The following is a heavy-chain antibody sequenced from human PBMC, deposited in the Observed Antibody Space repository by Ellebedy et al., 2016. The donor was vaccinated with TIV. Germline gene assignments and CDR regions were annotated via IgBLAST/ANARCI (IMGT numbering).Heavy chain of an antibody. J-gene: IGHJ4*02. D-gene: IGHD3-22*01. CDR2: ISNGGDTT. CDR3: ARPYDSSGYEDMSVDY. CDR1: GFTFGCCA. V-gene: IGHV3-23*01. Sequence: GESLKISCAASGFTFGCCAMSWVRQAPGKGLEWVSVISNGGDTTYADSVKGRFTISRDNSKSRLNLQMSSLRSDDTAVYYCARPYDSSGYEDMSVDYWGQGTPVTVSS.